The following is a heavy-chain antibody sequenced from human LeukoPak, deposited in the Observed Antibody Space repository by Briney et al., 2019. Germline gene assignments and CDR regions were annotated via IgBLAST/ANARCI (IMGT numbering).Heavy chain of an antibody. Sequence: PGGSLRLSCAASGFTFRSYEMNWVRHAPGRGLEWVSHISGGGESTVYPDAVKGRFTISRDNAKNSLYIQMNRLRVEDTGIYYCARRSGRRYEYWGQGVLVTVSP. CDR2: ISGGGEST. J-gene: IGHJ4*02. D-gene: IGHD5-24*01. V-gene: IGHV3-48*03. CDR3: ARRSGRRYEY. CDR1: GFTFRSYE.